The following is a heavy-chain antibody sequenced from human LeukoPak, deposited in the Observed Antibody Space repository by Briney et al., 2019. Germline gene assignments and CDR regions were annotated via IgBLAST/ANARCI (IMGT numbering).Heavy chain of an antibody. V-gene: IGHV1-69*13. CDR2: IIPIFGTA. CDR1: GGTFSSYA. D-gene: IGHD2-2*01. Sequence: GASVKVSFKASGGTFSSYAISWVRQAPGQGLEWMGGIIPIFGTANYAQKFQGRVTITADESTSTAYMELSSLRSEDTAVYYCASPLGQLPSYYFDYWGQGTLVTVSS. J-gene: IGHJ4*02. CDR3: ASPLGQLPSYYFDY.